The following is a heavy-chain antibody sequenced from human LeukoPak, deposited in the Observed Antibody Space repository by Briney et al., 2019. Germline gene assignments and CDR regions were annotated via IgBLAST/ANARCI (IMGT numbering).Heavy chain of an antibody. V-gene: IGHV3-53*01. CDR1: GLTVSSNY. J-gene: IGHJ4*02. CDR2: IYSAGST. D-gene: IGHD3-10*01. Sequence: PGGSLRLSRAASGLTVSSNYMTWVRQAPGKGLEWVSVIYSAGSTYYADSVKGRFTISRDNPKNTLYLQMNSLRAEDTAVYYCARSEYYYGSGSYYFFDYWGQGTLVTVSS. CDR3: ARSEYYYGSGSYYFFDY.